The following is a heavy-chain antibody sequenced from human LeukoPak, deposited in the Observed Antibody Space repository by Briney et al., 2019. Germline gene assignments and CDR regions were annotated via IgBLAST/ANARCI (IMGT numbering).Heavy chain of an antibody. CDR3: ARQNAGSYYELYYFDY. CDR1: GGSISSSTYY. D-gene: IGHD3-10*01. CDR2: IYSSGST. J-gene: IGHJ4*02. Sequence: PSETLSLTCTVSGGSISSSTYYWGWIRQPPGKGLEWIGSIYSSGSTYYNPSLKSRVTISVDTSKNQFSLKLSSVTAADTAVYYCARQNAGSYYELYYFDYWGQGTLVTVSS. V-gene: IGHV4-39*07.